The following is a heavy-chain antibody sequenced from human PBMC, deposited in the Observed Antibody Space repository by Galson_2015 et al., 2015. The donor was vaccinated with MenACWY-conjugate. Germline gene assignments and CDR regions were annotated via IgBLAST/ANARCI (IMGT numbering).Heavy chain of an antibody. CDR1: GGSISSSSYY. Sequence: SETLSLTCTVSGGSISSSSYYWDWIRQPPGRGLEWIGTIYYSGSTYYNSSLKSRVTISVDTSQNQFSLNLSSVTAADTAMYYCARHDRTAPARSGAFDIWVRGTMVTVSS. D-gene: IGHD2-2*01. V-gene: IGHV4-39*01. J-gene: IGHJ3*02. CDR3: ARHDRTAPARSGAFDI. CDR2: IYYSGST.